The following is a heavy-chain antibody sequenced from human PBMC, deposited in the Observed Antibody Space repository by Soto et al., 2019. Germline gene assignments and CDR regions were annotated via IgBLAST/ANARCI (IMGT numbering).Heavy chain of an antibody. CDR3: ARDRTVLRFLEWLGASNWFDP. V-gene: IGHV1-3*01. Sequence: ASVKVSCKASGYTFTSYAMHWVRQAPGQRLEWMGWINAGNGNTKYSQKFQGRVTTTRDTSASTAYMELSSLRSEDTAVYYCARDRTVLRFLEWLGASNWFDPWGQGTLVTVSS. CDR1: GYTFTSYA. CDR2: INAGNGNT. J-gene: IGHJ5*02. D-gene: IGHD3-3*01.